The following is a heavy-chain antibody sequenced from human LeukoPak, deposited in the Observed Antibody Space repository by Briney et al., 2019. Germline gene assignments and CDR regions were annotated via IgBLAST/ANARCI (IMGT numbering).Heavy chain of an antibody. CDR1: GFTFSTYS. J-gene: IGHJ4*02. Sequence: GGSLRLSCAASGFTFSTYSMNWVRQAPGKGLEWVSYISSGSSPIYYADSVKGRFTVSRDNAKNSLYLQMNSLRDEDTAVYYCARGTYTSGWDWGQGTLVTVSP. D-gene: IGHD6-19*01. CDR3: ARGTYTSGWD. V-gene: IGHV3-48*02. CDR2: ISSGSSPI.